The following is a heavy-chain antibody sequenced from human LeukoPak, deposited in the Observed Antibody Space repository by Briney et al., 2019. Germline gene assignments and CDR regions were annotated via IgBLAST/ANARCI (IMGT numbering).Heavy chain of an antibody. Sequence: SETLSLTCTVSAYSISSDYYWGWIRQPPGKGLEWIGSIYHTGSTYYNPSLRSRVTLSLDTSKNQFSLKLSSVTASDTALYYCARQSAVAGDLTFDYWGQGTLVTVSS. CDR1: AYSISSDYY. J-gene: IGHJ4*02. V-gene: IGHV4-38-2*02. CDR3: ARQSAVAGDLTFDY. CDR2: IYHTGST. D-gene: IGHD6-19*01.